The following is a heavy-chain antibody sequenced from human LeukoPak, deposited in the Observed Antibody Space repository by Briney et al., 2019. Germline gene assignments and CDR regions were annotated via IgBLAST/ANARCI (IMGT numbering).Heavy chain of an antibody. CDR2: IYYSGST. CDR1: GGSISSSSYY. CDR3: ARQKETTDSGFDY. V-gene: IGHV4-39*01. J-gene: IGHJ4*02. D-gene: IGHD4-17*01. Sequence: PSETLSLTCTVSGGSISSSSYYWGWIRQPPGKGLEWIGSIYYSGSTYYNPSLKSRVTISVDTSKNQFSLKLSSVTAADTTVYYCARQKETTDSGFDYWGQGTLVTVSS.